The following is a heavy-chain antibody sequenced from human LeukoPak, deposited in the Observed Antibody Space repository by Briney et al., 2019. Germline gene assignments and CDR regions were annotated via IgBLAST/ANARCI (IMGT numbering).Heavy chain of an antibody. V-gene: IGHV5-10-1*01. CDR2: IDPTDYYT. D-gene: IGHD7-27*01. Sequence: GESLKISCTGSGYSSTRKWISWVRQMPGKGMEWMGMIDPTDYYTNYSPSFQGHVTISTDKSISTAYLQWSSLKASDTATYFCVRSGPSGDFDHWGQGSLVTVSS. J-gene: IGHJ4*02. CDR3: VRSGPSGDFDH. CDR1: GYSSTRKW.